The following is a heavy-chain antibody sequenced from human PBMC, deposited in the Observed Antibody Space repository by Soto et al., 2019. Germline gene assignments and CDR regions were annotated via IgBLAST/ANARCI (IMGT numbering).Heavy chain of an antibody. CDR3: ARVGSTRSGDWYFDL. Sequence: GGSLRLSCAASGFTFSSYSMNWVRQAPGKGLEWVSYISSSSSTIYYADSVKGRFIISRDNAKNSLYLQMNSLRAEDTAVYYCARVGSTRSGDWYFDLWGRGTLVTVSS. D-gene: IGHD2-2*01. V-gene: IGHV3-48*04. CDR1: GFTFSSYS. CDR2: ISSSSSTI. J-gene: IGHJ2*01.